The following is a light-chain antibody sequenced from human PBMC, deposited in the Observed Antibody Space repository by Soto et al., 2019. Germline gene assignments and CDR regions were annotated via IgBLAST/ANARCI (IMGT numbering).Light chain of an antibody. V-gene: IGKV3-20*01. CDR3: QQYGSSPRT. CDR2: DAS. J-gene: IGKJ1*01. CDR1: RSISGS. Sequence: EIVLTQSPGTLSLSPGERATLSCRASRSISGSLAWYQQKPGQAPRLLIYDASKRATGIPARFSGSGSGTDFTLTISRLEPEDFAVYYCQQYGSSPRTFGQGTKVDIK.